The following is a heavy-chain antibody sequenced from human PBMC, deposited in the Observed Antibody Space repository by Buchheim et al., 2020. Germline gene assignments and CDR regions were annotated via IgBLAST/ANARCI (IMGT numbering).Heavy chain of an antibody. CDR3: AKSGDCSGGTCYSVGNFDY. CDR2: ISVSGTST. J-gene: IGHJ4*02. Sequence: EVQLLESGGGLVQPGGSLRLYCAASGFTFSSYVMSWVRQAPGKGLEWVSGISVSGTSTYYADSVKGRFTISRDNSKDTLFLQMNSLRAEDTAIYYCAKSGDCSGGTCYSVGNFDYWGQGTL. V-gene: IGHV3-23*01. D-gene: IGHD2-15*01. CDR1: GFTFSSYV.